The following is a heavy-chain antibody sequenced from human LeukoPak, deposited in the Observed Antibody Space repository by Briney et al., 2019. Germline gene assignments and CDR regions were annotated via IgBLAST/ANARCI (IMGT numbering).Heavy chain of an antibody. CDR3: AREGEIGYDLSDY. Sequence: GASVKVSCKASGYTFTSYYMHWVRQAPGQGLEWMGIINPSGGSTSYAQKFQGRVTATRDTSTSTVYMELSSLRSEDTAMYYCAREGEIGYDLSDYWGQGTLVTVSS. CDR2: INPSGGST. J-gene: IGHJ4*02. V-gene: IGHV1-46*01. CDR1: GYTFTSYY. D-gene: IGHD5-12*01.